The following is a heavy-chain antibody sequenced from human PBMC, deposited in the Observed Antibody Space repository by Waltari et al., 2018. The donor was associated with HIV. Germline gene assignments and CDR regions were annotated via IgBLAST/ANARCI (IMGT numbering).Heavy chain of an antibody. CDR2: INQDGSGK. Sequence: EVQLVESGGGLVQPGGSLSLSCAASGFIFSNSWLNWVRQAPGKGLGWVANINQDGSGKYYVDSVKGRFTISRDNAKNSLYLQMNNLRAEDTAVYYCAGEMPTIIGDAFDIWGQGTMVTISS. D-gene: IGHD3-16*02. J-gene: IGHJ3*02. CDR3: AGEMPTIIGDAFDI. CDR1: GFIFSNSW. V-gene: IGHV3-7*01.